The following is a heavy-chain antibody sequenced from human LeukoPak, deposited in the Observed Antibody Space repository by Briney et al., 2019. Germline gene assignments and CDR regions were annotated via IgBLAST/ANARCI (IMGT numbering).Heavy chain of an antibody. CDR1: GFTFSSYA. CDR2: VSGSAGST. CDR3: AKYSGPTFTQEPYFQH. J-gene: IGHJ1*01. V-gene: IGHV3-23*01. Sequence: HTGGSLRLSCAASGFTFSSYAMSWVRQAPGKGPEWVAAVSGSAGSTYHVDSVKGRFTITRDNYKSILYLQMNSLRAEDTAVYYCAKYSGPTFTQEPYFQHWGQGTLVTVSS. D-gene: IGHD2-15*01.